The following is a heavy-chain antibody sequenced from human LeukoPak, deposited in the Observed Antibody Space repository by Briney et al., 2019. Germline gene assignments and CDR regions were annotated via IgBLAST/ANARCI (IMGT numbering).Heavy chain of an antibody. CDR2: ISSSSSTI. CDR1: GFTFSSYS. J-gene: IGHJ3*02. D-gene: IGHD6-13*01. V-gene: IGHV3-48*01. CDR3: ARGIAAAPPDAFDI. Sequence: GGSLRLSCAASGFTFSSYSMNWVRQAPGKGLEWVSYISSSSSTIYYADSVKGRFTISRDNAKNSPYLQMNSLRAEDTAVYYCARGIAAAPPDAFDIWGQGTMVTVSS.